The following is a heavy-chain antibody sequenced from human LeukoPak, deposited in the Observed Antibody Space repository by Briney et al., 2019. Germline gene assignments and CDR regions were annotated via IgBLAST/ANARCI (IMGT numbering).Heavy chain of an antibody. CDR2: MNPNSGNT. V-gene: IGHV1-8*03. CDR3: ARATSGYFDWLTYYYYYMDV. CDR1: GYTFTSYY. Sequence: ASVKVSCKASGYTFTSYYMHWVRQATGQGLEWMGWMNPNSGNTGYAQKFQGRVTITRNTSISTAYMELSSLRSEDTAVYYCARATSGYFDWLTYYYYYMDVWGKGTTVTVSS. J-gene: IGHJ6*03. D-gene: IGHD3-9*01.